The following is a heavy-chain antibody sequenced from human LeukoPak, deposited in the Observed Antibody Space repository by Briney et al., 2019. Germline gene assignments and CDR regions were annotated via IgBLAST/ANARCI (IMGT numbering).Heavy chain of an antibody. CDR1: GGSISSSNW. V-gene: IGHV4-4*02. D-gene: IGHD5-24*01. CDR2: IYHSGST. J-gene: IGHJ2*01. CDR3: ARVQRGDGYNYPDSWYFDL. Sequence: SGTLSLTCAVSGGSISSSNWWSWVRQSPGKGLEWIGEIYHSGSTNYNPSLKSRVAISVDKSKNQFSLKLSSVTAADTAVYYCARVQRGDGYNYPDSWYFDLWGRGTLVTVSS.